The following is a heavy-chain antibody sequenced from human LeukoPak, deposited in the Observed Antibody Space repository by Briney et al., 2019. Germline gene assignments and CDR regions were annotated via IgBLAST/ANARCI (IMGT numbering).Heavy chain of an antibody. D-gene: IGHD6-13*01. CDR3: ARDSGIAAAGDYGMDV. J-gene: IGHJ6*02. V-gene: IGHV3-7*05. Sequence: GGSLRLSCAASGFAFSSSAMSWVRQAPGKGLEWVANIKQEGSEKYYVGSVRGRFTISRDNTKNSLFLQMNSLRAEDTAMYYCARDSGIAAAGDYGMDVWGQGTTVAVSS. CDR2: IKQEGSEK. CDR1: GFAFSSSA.